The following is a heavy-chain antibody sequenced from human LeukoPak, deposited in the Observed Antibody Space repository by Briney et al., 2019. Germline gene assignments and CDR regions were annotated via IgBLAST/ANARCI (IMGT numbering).Heavy chain of an antibody. V-gene: IGHV1-69*02. D-gene: IGHD3-9*01. CDR1: GDTFSTYT. Sequence: ASVKVSCKTSGDTFSTYTISWVRQAPGQGLEWMGRIIPLLAIANYTQKFQGRVTITADKSTSTAFMELSSLRSEDTAVYYCAGYFAEGDPFDYWGQGTLVTVSS. J-gene: IGHJ4*02. CDR3: AGYFAEGDPFDY. CDR2: IIPLLAIA.